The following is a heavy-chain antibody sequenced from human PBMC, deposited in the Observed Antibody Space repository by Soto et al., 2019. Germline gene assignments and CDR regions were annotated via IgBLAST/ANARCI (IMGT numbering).Heavy chain of an antibody. CDR3: ARDDYDNNVYSMDY. Sequence: PSETLSLTCAVSGGSPSGGVYYLSWLSLHPGKGLEWIGYIYYSGSTYYNPSLKSRVTISIDKSKNQFSLKLSSVTAADTAVYYCARDDYDNNVYSMDYWGQGALVTVSS. CDR2: IYYSGST. J-gene: IGHJ4*02. D-gene: IGHD3-22*01. CDR1: GGSPSGGVYY. V-gene: IGHV4-31*11.